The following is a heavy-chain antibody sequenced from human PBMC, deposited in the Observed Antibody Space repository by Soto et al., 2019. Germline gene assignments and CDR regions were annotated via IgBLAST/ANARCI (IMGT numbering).Heavy chain of an antibody. J-gene: IGHJ2*01. Sequence: QVQLVESGGGVVQPGRSLRLSWAASGFTFSSYAMHWVRQAPGKGLEWVAVISDDGSNKYYADSVKGRFTISRDNSKNTLYLQMNSLRAEDTAVYYCARDPLWGTAMVLWYFDLWGRGTLVTVSS. CDR3: ARDPLWGTAMVLWYFDL. V-gene: IGHV3-30-3*01. D-gene: IGHD5-18*01. CDR1: GFTFSSYA. CDR2: ISDDGSNK.